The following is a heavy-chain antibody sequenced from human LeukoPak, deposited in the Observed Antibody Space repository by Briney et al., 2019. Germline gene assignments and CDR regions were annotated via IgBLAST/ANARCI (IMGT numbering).Heavy chain of an antibody. J-gene: IGHJ4*02. CDR2: IKEDGNEK. CDR3: TRVGYSYGYPYFDY. V-gene: IGHV3-7*04. CDR1: GFTFSRYR. Sequence: GGSLRLSCAAFGFTFSRYRMSWVRQAPGKGLEWVANIKEDGNEKYYVDSVKGRFTISRDNAKKSLFLQMNSLRAEDTAVYYCTRVGYSYGYPYFDYWGQGTLVTVSS. D-gene: IGHD5-18*01.